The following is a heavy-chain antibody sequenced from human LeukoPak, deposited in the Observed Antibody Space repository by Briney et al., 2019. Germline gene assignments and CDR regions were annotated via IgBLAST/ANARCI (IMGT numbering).Heavy chain of an antibody. CDR3: VRDDDQYGVDY. D-gene: IGHD1-1*01. V-gene: IGHV3-74*01. CDR1: GFTFTSHW. Sequence: SGGSPRLSCVASGFTFTSHWMHWVRQAPGKGLVCVSRIKSDGTYSDYGDSVRGRFTISRDNAKDTLYLQMNSLRVEDTAVYYCVRDDDQYGVDYWGRGTLVTVSS. J-gene: IGHJ4*02. CDR2: IKSDGTYS.